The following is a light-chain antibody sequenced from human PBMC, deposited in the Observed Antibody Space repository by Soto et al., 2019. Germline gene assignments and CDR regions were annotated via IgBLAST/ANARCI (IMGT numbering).Light chain of an antibody. V-gene: IGLV2-23*02. CDR2: EVT. J-gene: IGLJ3*02. CDR3: QSYDTSLGGVV. CDR1: SSDVGYYDL. Sequence: QSALTQPASVSGSPGQSITISCAGTSSDVGYYDLVSWYQQHPGKAPKLIIFEVTERPSGISDRFSASKSGFTASLTISGLQPEDEAVYFCQSYDTSLGGVVFGGGTKLTVL.